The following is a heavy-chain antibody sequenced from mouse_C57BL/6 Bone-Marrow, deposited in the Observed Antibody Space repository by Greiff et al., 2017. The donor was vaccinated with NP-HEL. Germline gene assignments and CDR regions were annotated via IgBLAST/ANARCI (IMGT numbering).Heavy chain of an antibody. CDR3: ARGETTVVATDYAMDY. CDR1: GFNIKDYY. Sequence: VQLKESGAELVKPGASVKLSCTASGFNIKDYYMHWVKQRTEQGLEWIGRIDPEDGETKYAPKFQGKATITADTSSNTAYLQLSSLTSEDTAVYYCARGETTVVATDYAMDYWGQGTSVTVSS. J-gene: IGHJ4*01. V-gene: IGHV14-2*01. CDR2: IDPEDGET. D-gene: IGHD1-1*01.